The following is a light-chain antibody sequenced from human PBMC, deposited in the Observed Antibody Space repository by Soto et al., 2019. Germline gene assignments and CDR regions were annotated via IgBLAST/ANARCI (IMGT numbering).Light chain of an antibody. V-gene: IGKV3-11*01. CDR2: DAS. CDR1: QSVSRS. Sequence: EIVLTQSPATLSLSPGDRAALSCRASQSVSRSLTWYQQKPGQAPRLLIYDASTRATGIPPRFSGSGSGTDSTLTISSLEPEDFAVYYCQQRSNSFGGGTKVDIK. J-gene: IGKJ4*01. CDR3: QQRSNS.